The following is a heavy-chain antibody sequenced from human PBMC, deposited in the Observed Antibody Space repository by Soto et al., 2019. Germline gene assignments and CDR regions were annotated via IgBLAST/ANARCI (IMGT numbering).Heavy chain of an antibody. J-gene: IGHJ4*02. V-gene: IGHV1-18*01. CDR2: ISAYNGNT. CDR1: GYTFTSYG. Sequence: QVQLVQSGAEVKKPGASVKVSCKASGYTFTSYGISWVRQAPGQGLEWMGWISAYNGNTNYAQQLQGRVTMTTDTSTSTAYLELRSLRSDDTAVYYCARVRFWSGYWKRNGPGGLQPLDYWGQGTLVTVSS. D-gene: IGHD3-3*01. CDR3: ARVRFWSGYWKRNGPGGLQPLDY.